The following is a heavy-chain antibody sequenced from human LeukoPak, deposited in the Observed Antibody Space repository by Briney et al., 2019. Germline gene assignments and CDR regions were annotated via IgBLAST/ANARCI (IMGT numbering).Heavy chain of an antibody. J-gene: IGHJ5*02. CDR2: IDYSGSA. V-gene: IGHV4-39*01. CDR1: GGSISGTNYY. D-gene: IGHD3-16*02. Sequence: SESLSLTCTVSGGSISGTNYYWASIRQPPGKGLERIGSIDYSGSAVYSPSLNSRLTISVDTSKNQVSLKVPSVTAADTAVYYCARRTYSYGFRFDPWGQGTLIIVSS. CDR3: ARRTYSYGFRFDP.